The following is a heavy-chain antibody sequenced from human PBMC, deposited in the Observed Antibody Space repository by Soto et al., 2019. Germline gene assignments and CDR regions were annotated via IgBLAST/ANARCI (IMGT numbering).Heavy chain of an antibody. J-gene: IGHJ4*02. D-gene: IGHD6-19*01. Sequence: GGSLRLSCAASGFTFSSYGMHWVRQAPGKGLEWVAVIWYDGSNKYYADSVKGRFTISRDNSKNTLYLQMNSLRAEDTAVYYCARDQQWLVRFYFDFWGQGTLVTVSS. CDR1: GFTFSSYG. CDR3: ARDQQWLVRFYFDF. V-gene: IGHV3-33*08. CDR2: IWYDGSNK.